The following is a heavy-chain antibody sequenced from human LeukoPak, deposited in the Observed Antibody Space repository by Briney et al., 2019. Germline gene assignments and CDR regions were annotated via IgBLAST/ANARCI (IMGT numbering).Heavy chain of an antibody. CDR3: AGKVATTLGLDC. CDR1: GFTFSSYG. D-gene: IGHD5-12*01. V-gene: IGHV3-30*03. Sequence: GRSLRLFCAASGFTFSSYGMHWVRQAPGKGLEWVAVISYDGSNKYYADSVKGRFTISRDNSKDTLYLQMNSLRGEDTAVYYCAGKVATTLGLDCWGQGTLVTVSS. CDR2: ISYDGSNK. J-gene: IGHJ4*02.